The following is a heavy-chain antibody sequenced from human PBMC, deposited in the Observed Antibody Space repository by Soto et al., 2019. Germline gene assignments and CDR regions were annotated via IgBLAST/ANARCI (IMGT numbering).Heavy chain of an antibody. J-gene: IGHJ2*01. CDR1: GFTFSDYW. CDR3: ARSRGCGENWNWYFDL. D-gene: IGHD3-10*01. V-gene: IGHV3-74*01. Sequence: EVQLVESGGGSVQPGGSLTLSCAASGFTFSDYWIHWVRQAPGKGLVWVSRINSDGSSTTYADSVKGRFTISRDNAKNTRYMKRNSRRAEDTAVYYCARSRGCGENWNWYFDLWGRGTLVTVSS. CDR2: INSDGSST.